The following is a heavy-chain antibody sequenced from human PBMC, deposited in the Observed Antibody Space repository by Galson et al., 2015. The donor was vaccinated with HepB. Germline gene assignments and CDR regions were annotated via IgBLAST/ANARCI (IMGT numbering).Heavy chain of an antibody. Sequence: CAISGDSVSSNSAAWNWIRQSPSRGLEWLGRTYYRSKWYNDYAVSVKSRITINPDTSKNQFSLQLNSVTPEDTAVYYCAREDCSGGSCHVYYYYYGMDVWGQGTTVTVSS. J-gene: IGHJ6*02. CDR1: GDSVSSNSAA. D-gene: IGHD2-15*01. V-gene: IGHV6-1*01. CDR3: AREDCSGGSCHVYYYYYGMDV. CDR2: TYYRSKWYN.